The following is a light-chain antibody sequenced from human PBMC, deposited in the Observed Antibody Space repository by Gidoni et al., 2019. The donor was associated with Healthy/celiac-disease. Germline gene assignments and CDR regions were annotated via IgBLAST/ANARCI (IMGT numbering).Light chain of an antibody. V-gene: IGKV1-39*01. CDR2: AAS. CDR3: QQSYSTPPGCS. J-gene: IGKJ2*04. CDR1: QSISSY. Sequence: DIQMTQSPSSLSASVGDRVTITCRASQSISSYLNWYQQKPGKAPKLLIYAASSLQSGVPSRFSGSGSGTDFTLTISSLQPEDFATYYCQQSYSTPPGCSFGQGTKLGIK.